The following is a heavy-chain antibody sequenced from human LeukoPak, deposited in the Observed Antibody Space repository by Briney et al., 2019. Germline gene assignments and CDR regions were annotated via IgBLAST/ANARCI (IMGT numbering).Heavy chain of an antibody. D-gene: IGHD2-2*02. J-gene: IGHJ4*02. CDR1: GFTFDDYA. CDR3: SKGRCSSTSCYIDY. CDR2: ISWNSGSI. Sequence: GRSLRLSCAASGFTFDDYAMHWVRQAPGKGLEWVSGISWNSGSIGYADSVKGRFTISRDNAKNSLYLQMNSLRAEDTALYYCSKGRCSSTSCYIDYWGQGTLVTFSS. V-gene: IGHV3-9*01.